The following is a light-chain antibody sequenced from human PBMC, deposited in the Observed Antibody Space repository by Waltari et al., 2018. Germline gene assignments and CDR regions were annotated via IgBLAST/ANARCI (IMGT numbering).Light chain of an antibody. V-gene: IGLV8-61*01. J-gene: IGLJ3*02. CDR3: SLYMGSGIWV. CDR1: SGSLSPTSS. Sequence: QTVVTQEPSLSVSPGGTVPLTCTLSSGSLSPTSSATWYQQTPGQAPRTLVYKGNSRSSGVPDRFSGSILGNKAALTITGAQADDECDYYCSLYMGSGIWVFGGGTKLTVL. CDR2: KGN.